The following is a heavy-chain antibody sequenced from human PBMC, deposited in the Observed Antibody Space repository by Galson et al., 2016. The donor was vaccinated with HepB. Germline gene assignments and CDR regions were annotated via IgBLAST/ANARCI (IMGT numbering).Heavy chain of an antibody. CDR3: ATSVLYFYGSGTLSEY. Sequence: SLRLSCAASGTNFNIYGIHWVRQAPGKGLEWVAVISYDGSKTYYADSVKGRFTISRDNSKNTLYLDMHSLRPEVTAVYYCATSVLYFYGSGTLSEYWGQGTLVAVSS. J-gene: IGHJ4*02. CDR1: GTNFNIYG. D-gene: IGHD3-10*01. V-gene: IGHV3-30*03. CDR2: ISYDGSKT.